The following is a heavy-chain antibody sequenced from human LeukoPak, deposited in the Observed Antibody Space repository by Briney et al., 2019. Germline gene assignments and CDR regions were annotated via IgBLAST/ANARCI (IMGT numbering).Heavy chain of an antibody. Sequence: SETLSLTCTVSGGSISSSSYDWGWIRQPPGKGLEWIGSIYYSGTTNYNPSLKSRVTISVDTSKNQFSLKLSSVTAADTAVYYCARVGIQFGELLPFDPWGQGTLVTVSS. D-gene: IGHD3-10*01. J-gene: IGHJ5*02. V-gene: IGHV4-39*07. CDR2: IYYSGTT. CDR3: ARVGIQFGELLPFDP. CDR1: GGSISSSSYD.